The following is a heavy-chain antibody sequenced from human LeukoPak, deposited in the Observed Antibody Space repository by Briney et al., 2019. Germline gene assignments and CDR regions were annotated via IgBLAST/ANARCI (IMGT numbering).Heavy chain of an antibody. CDR1: GGSISSNDYS. CDR3: ARPLTIYRDLADPFDI. V-gene: IGHV4-39*01. Sequence: PSETLSLTCAVSGGSISSNDYSWGWIRQPPGKGLEWIATIHYSGSTYYNPSLKSRVTISVDTSTNQFSLNLNSVTAADTAVYFCARPLTIYRDLADPFDIWGQGTMVTVSS. CDR2: IHYSGST. D-gene: IGHD5-24*01. J-gene: IGHJ3*02.